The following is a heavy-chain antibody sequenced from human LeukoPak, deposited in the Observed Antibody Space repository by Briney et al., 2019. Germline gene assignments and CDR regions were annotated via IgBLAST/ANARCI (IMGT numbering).Heavy chain of an antibody. Sequence: GGSLRLSCAASGFTFSSYAMSWVRQAPGKGLEWVSAISGSGGSTYYADSVKGRFTISRDNSKNTLYLQMNSLRAEDTAVYYCARGVYGGNIPDYWGQGTLVTVSS. V-gene: IGHV3-23*01. CDR2: ISGSGGST. CDR3: ARGVYGGNIPDY. D-gene: IGHD4-23*01. CDR1: GFTFSSYA. J-gene: IGHJ4*02.